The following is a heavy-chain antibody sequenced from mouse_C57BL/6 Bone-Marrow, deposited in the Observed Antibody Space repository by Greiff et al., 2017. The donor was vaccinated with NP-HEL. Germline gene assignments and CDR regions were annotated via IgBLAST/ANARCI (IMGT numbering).Heavy chain of an antibody. CDR2: IDPENGDT. CDR1: GFNIKDDY. CDR3: TPYWYFDV. J-gene: IGHJ1*03. Sequence: VQLQKSGAELVRPGASVKLSCTASGFNIKDDYMHWVKQRPEQGLEWIGWIDPENGDTEYASKFQGKATITADTSSNTAYLQLSSLTSEDTAVYYCTPYWYFDVWGTGTTVTVSS. V-gene: IGHV14-4*01.